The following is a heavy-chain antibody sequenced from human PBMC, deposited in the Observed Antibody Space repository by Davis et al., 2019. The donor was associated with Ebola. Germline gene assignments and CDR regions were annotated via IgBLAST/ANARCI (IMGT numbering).Heavy chain of an antibody. D-gene: IGHD6-13*01. J-gene: IGHJ4*02. CDR2: IIPIFGTA. V-gene: IGHV1-69*05. Sequence: SVKVSCKASGGTFSSYAISWVRQAPGQGLEWMGGIIPIFGTANYAQKFQGRVTMTRDTSTSTVYMELSSLRSEDTAVYYCARVNSWYGSGQFDYWGQGTLVTVSS. CDR1: GGTFSSYA. CDR3: ARVNSWYGSGQFDY.